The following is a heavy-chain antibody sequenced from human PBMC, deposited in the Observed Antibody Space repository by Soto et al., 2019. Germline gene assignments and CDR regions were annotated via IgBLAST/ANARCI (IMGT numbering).Heavy chain of an antibody. CDR1: IRNYY. J-gene: IGHJ4*02. CDR3: AREDFWGGRTHDE. Sequence: IRNYYPRWTSHPPEKGLEWIGRIYPSGSPNYNPSLKSRGTMSVDTSNNQFYLKLKLTSVTAADAAGHYCAREDFWGGRTHDEWGQGILV. CDR2: IYPSGSP. D-gene: IGHD3-3*01. V-gene: IGHV4-4*07.